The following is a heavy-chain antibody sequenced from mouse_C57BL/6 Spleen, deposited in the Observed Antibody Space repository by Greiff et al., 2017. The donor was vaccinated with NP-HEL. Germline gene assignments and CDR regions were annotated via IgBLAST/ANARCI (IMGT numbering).Heavy chain of an antibody. D-gene: IGHD4-1*02. CDR1: GYTFTSYW. Sequence: VQLQQPGAELVRPGSSVKLSCKASGYTFTSYWMHWVKQRPIQGLEWIGNIDPSDSETHYNQKFKDKATLTVDKSSSTAYMQLSSLTSEDSAVYYCVSSQLGQGYFDVWGTGTTVTVSS. CDR3: VSSQLGQGYFDV. J-gene: IGHJ1*03. V-gene: IGHV1-52*01. CDR2: IDPSDSET.